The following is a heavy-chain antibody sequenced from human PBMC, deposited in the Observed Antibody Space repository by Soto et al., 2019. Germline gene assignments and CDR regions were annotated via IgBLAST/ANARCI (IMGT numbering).Heavy chain of an antibody. CDR2: INAGNGNT. Sequence: QVQLVQSGAEVKKPGASVKVSCKASGYTFTSYAMHWVRQAPGQRLEWMGWINAGNGNTKYSQKFQGRVTITRDTYASTAYMEMSSLRSEDTDVYYCARVSGFSHPWDYWGEGTLVTVSS. V-gene: IGHV1-3*01. J-gene: IGHJ4*02. CDR3: ARVSGFSHPWDY. CDR1: GYTFTSYA.